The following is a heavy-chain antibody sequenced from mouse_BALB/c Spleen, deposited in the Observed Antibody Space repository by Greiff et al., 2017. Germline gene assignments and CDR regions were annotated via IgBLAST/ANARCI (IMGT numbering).Heavy chain of an antibody. V-gene: IGHV1-37*01. Sequence: VQLKQSGPELVKPGASVKISCKASGYSFTGYFMNWVKQSHGKSLEWIGRINPYNGDTFYNQKFKGKATLTVDKSSSTAHMELLSLTSEDSAVYYCGKGDGYALYYAMDYWGQGTSVTVSS. CDR3: GKGDGYALYYAMDY. CDR1: GYSFTGYF. J-gene: IGHJ4*01. D-gene: IGHD2-2*01. CDR2: INPYNGDT.